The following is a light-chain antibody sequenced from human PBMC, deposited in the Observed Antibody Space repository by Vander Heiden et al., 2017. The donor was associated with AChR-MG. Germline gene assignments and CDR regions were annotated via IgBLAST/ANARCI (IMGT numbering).Light chain of an antibody. CDR2: EDN. J-gene: IGLJ2*01. Sequence: NFMLTQPHSVSESPGQTVTIPCTRSSGSIASIHVQWYQRRPGSSPTTVIYEDNQRPSGVPDRFSGSIDSSSNSASLTISGLRTEDEADYYCQSYDNNNHGVVFGGGTKLTVL. CDR3: QSYDNNNHGVV. CDR1: SGSIASIH. V-gene: IGLV6-57*01.